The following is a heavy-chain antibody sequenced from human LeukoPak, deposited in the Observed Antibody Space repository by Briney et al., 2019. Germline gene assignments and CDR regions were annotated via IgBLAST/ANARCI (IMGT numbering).Heavy chain of an antibody. D-gene: IGHD3-10*01. J-gene: IGHJ4*02. V-gene: IGHV3-23*01. CDR2: ISVSGENT. Sequence: TGGSLRLSCAASGFIFNRYSMNWVRQAPGKGLQWVSTISVSGENTYYADSVKGRFTISRDISKSTLYLQMNSLRDEDTAVYYCAKYGSGSYYNGLYWGQGTLVTVSS. CDR1: GFIFNRYS. CDR3: AKYGSGSYYNGLY.